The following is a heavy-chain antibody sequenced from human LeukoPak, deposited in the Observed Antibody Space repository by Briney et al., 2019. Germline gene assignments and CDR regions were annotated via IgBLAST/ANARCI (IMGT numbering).Heavy chain of an antibody. Sequence: PGGSLRLSCTASGFTFSSYSMNWVRQAPGKGLEWVSSISSSSSYIYYADSVKGRFTISRDNAKNSLYLQMNSLRAEDTAVYYCARVSGSYTGFDYWGQGTLVTVSS. CDR2: ISSSSSYI. V-gene: IGHV3-21*01. J-gene: IGHJ4*02. CDR1: GFTFSSYS. CDR3: ARVSGSYTGFDY. D-gene: IGHD1-26*01.